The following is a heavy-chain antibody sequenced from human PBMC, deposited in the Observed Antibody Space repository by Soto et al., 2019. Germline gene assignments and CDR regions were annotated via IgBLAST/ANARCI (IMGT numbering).Heavy chain of an antibody. D-gene: IGHD2-15*01. J-gene: IGHJ4*02. CDR1: GGSISSSSYY. CDR3: ARHSPFLLGNRFSCSGGSCGLDY. CDR2: IYYSGST. V-gene: IGHV4-39*01. Sequence: SETLSLTCTVSGGSISSSSYYWGWIRQPPGKGLEWIGSIYYSGSTYYNPSLKSRVTISVDTSKNQFSLRLSSVTAADTAEYYCARHSPFLLGNRFSCSGGSCGLDYWGQGTLVTVSS.